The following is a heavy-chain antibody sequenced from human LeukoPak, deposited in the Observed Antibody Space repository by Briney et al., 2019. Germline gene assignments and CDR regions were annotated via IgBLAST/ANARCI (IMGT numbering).Heavy chain of an antibody. CDR3: ARDRDWLRDFDY. CDR2: TSYDESTK. Sequence: PGGSLRLSCAASGFTFSSYAMSWVRQAPGKGLEWVAVTSYDESTKYYVDSVRGRFTISRDNSKNTLFLQMNSLRDEDTAFYYCARDRDWLRDFDYWGQGTLVTVSS. V-gene: IGHV3-30*03. CDR1: GFTFSSYA. J-gene: IGHJ4*02. D-gene: IGHD5-12*01.